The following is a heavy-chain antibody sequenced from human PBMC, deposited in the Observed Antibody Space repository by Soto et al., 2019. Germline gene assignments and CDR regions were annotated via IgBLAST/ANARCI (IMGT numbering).Heavy chain of an antibody. CDR1: GYTFTGYY. D-gene: IGHD1-26*01. CDR3: ARESQWELNYYYYGMDV. CDR2: INPNSGGT. V-gene: IGHV1-2*04. Sequence: ASVKVSCKASGYTFTGYYMHWVRQAPGQGLEWMGWINPNSGGTNYAQKFQGWVTMTRDTSISTAYMELSRLRSDDTAVYYCARESQWELNYYYYGMDVWGQGTTVTVSS. J-gene: IGHJ6*02.